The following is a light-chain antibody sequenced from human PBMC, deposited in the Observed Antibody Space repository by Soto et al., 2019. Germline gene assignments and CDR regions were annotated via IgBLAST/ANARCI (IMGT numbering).Light chain of an antibody. CDR3: QQYDNWPPFT. CDR1: QSISNN. J-gene: IGKJ5*01. Sequence: EIVMTQSPATLSVSLGERATLSCRASQSISNNLVWYQQKPGQAPRLLIYGASTRATDIPARFSGSGSGTEFTLTISSLQSEDFAVYYCQQYDNWPPFTFGQGTRL. V-gene: IGKV3-15*01. CDR2: GAS.